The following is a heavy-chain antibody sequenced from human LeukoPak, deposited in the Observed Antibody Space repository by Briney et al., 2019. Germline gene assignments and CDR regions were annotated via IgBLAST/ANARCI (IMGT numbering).Heavy chain of an antibody. CDR1: GYSFSIYG. D-gene: IGHD4-17*01. CDR3: ARCGAAVTTHFSH. J-gene: IGHJ4*02. V-gene: IGHV1-18*01. Sequence: ASVQVSCKASGYSFSIYGITWARQAPGQGLEYLGWISASDGATNYAQKVQDRVTMTTDTSTSTAYLELRSLRSEDTAVYYCARCGAAVTTHFSHWGQGTLVTVSS. CDR2: ISASDGAT.